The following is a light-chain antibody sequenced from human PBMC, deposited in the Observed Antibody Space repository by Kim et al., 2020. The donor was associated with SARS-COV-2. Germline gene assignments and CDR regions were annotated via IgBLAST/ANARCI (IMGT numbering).Light chain of an antibody. CDR3: QQYYSIPYT. CDR2: WAS. V-gene: IGKV4-1*01. CDR1: QSVLYSSNNKDY. J-gene: IGKJ2*01. Sequence: DIVMTQSPDSLAVSLGERATINCKSSQSVLYSSNNKDYLAWYQQKPGQPPKLLIYWASTRESGVPDRFSGSGSGTDFTLTISSLQADDVAGYYCQQYYSIPYTFGQGTKLEIK.